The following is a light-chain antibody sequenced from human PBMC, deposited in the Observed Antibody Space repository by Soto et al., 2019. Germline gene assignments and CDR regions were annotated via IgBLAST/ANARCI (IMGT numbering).Light chain of an antibody. Sequence: QSVLTQPASVSGSPGQSITISCTGSSSNIGARYDVHWYQQLPGTAPKLLIYGNINRPSGVPDRFSGSKSGTSASLAITGLQAEDEADYYCQSYDSSLSGWVFGGGTKVTVL. CDR1: SSNIGARYD. V-gene: IGLV1-40*01. CDR2: GNI. CDR3: QSYDSSLSGWV. J-gene: IGLJ3*02.